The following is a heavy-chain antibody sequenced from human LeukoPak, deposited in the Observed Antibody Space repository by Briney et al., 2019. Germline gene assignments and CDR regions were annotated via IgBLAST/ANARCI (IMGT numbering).Heavy chain of an antibody. CDR2: IYPGDSDV. Sequence: GESLKISCKVSGHLFTTFWIGWVRQMPGKGLEWMGIIYPGDSDVRYSPSFEGQVTISVDRSLTTAYLQWSSLKASDTAMYYCARYSSGSANYYFHEWGQGTLVTVSS. CDR1: GHLFTTFW. D-gene: IGHD5-12*01. CDR3: ARYSSGSANYYFHE. J-gene: IGHJ4*02. V-gene: IGHV5-51*01.